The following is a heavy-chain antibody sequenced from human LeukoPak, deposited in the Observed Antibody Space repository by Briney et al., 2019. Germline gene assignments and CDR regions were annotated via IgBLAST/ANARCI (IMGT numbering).Heavy chain of an antibody. CDR2: INHSGST. CDR1: GGSFSGYY. Sequence: SETLSLTCAVYGGSFSGYYWSWIRQPPGKGLEWIGEINHSGSTNYNPSLKSRVTISVDTSKNQFSLKLSPVTAADTAVYYCAREYYYDSSGYPHFDYWGQGTLVTVSS. CDR3: AREYYYDSSGYPHFDY. D-gene: IGHD3-22*01. V-gene: IGHV4-34*01. J-gene: IGHJ4*02.